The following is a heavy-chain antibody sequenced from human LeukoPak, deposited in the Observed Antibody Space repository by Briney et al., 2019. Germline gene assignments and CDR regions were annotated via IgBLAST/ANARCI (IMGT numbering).Heavy chain of an antibody. CDR2: IWYDGSNK. Sequence: GRSLRLSCAASGFTFNNYGMHWVRQAPGKGLEWMALIWYDGSNKYYADSVKGRFTISRDNSKNTLYLQMNSLRAEDTAVYHCSREYFDWSRNYYYGMDVWGQGTTVTVSS. V-gene: IGHV3-33*01. CDR3: SREYFDWSRNYYYGMDV. J-gene: IGHJ6*02. D-gene: IGHD3-9*01. CDR1: GFTFNNYG.